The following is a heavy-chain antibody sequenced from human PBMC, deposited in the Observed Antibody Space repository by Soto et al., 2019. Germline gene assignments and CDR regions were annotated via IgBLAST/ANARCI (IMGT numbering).Heavy chain of an antibody. Sequence: QVQLVESGGGVVQPGRSLRLSCAASGFTFSSYAMHWVRQAPGKGLEWVADISYDGSNKYYADSVKGRFTISRGNSKNTLYLPMNSLRAEDTAVYYCAREEAGFDYWGQGTLVTVSS. CDR2: ISYDGSNK. CDR1: GFTFSSYA. CDR3: AREEAGFDY. V-gene: IGHV3-30-3*01. J-gene: IGHJ4*02.